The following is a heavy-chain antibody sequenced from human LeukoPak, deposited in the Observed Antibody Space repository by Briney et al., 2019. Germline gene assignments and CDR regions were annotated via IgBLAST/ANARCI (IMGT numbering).Heavy chain of an antibody. CDR3: AKQGTSGSFSHFDY. D-gene: IGHD3-10*01. CDR1: GFTFSTYV. CDR2: ISASDGGT. J-gene: IGHJ4*02. Sequence: SGGSLRLSCAASGFTFSTYVMNWVRQAPGKGLEWVSVISASDGGTDYADSVKGRFTISRDNSKNTLYLQMNSLRAEDTAVYYCAKQGTSGSFSHFDYWGPGTLVTVSS. V-gene: IGHV3-23*01.